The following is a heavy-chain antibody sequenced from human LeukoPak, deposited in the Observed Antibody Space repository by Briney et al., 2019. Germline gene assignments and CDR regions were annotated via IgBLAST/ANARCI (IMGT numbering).Heavy chain of an antibody. D-gene: IGHD2-2*02. Sequence: SETLSLTCTVSGGSISSYYWSWIRQPPGKGLEWIGYIYYSGSTNYNPSLKSQVTISVDTSKNQFSLKLSSVTAADTAVYYCAREYCSSTSCYTGEWFDPWGQGTLVTVSS. J-gene: IGHJ5*02. V-gene: IGHV4-59*01. CDR3: AREYCSSTSCYTGEWFDP. CDR1: GGSISSYY. CDR2: IYYSGST.